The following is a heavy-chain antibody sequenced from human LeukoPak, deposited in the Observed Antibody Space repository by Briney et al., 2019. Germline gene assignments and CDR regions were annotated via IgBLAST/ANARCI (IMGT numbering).Heavy chain of an antibody. CDR3: VSKGLQLFGELLD. D-gene: IGHD3-10*01. J-gene: IGHJ4*02. CDR1: GFTFSSYA. V-gene: IGHV3-23*01. CDR2: ITAIAGDT. Sequence: GGSLRFSWGTSGFTFSSYAMSWVRQAPGKGLEWVSLITAIAGDTYYADSVKGRFTISRDNSRNTLYLLMDSLRAEDSAIYYCVSKGLQLFGELLDWGQGTLVTVSS.